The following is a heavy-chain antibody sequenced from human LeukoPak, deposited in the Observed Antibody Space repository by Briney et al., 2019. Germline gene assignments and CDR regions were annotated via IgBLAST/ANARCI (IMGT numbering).Heavy chain of an antibody. J-gene: IGHJ4*02. D-gene: IGHD3-10*01. CDR2: ISGGDVST. Sequence: GGSLRLSCAASGFTFNTYAMSWVRQAPGKGLEWVSSISGGDVSTSYADSVKGRFTIARDNSKNTLYLQMNSLRAEDTAVYYCAKAPFSWFAYIDYWGQGALVTVSS. V-gene: IGHV3-23*01. CDR3: AKAPFSWFAYIDY. CDR1: GFTFNTYA.